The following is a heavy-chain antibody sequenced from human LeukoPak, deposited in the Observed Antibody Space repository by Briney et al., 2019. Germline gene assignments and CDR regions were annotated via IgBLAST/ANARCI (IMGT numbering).Heavy chain of an antibody. CDR3: ARFDHQYGSGSSD. D-gene: IGHD3-10*01. J-gene: IGHJ4*02. CDR2: IIPILGIA. V-gene: IGHV1-69*02. CDR1: GYTFTRYY. Sequence: GASVKVSCKASGYTFTRYYMYWVRQAPGQGLEWMGRIIPILGIANYAQKFQGRVTITADKSTSTAYMELSSLRSEDTAVYYCARFDHQYGSGSSDWGQGTLVTVSS.